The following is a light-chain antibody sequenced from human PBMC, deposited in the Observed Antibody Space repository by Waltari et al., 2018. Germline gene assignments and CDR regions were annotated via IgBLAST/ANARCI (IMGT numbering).Light chain of an antibody. CDR2: EVS. J-gene: IGLJ3*02. V-gene: IGLV2-14*01. Sequence: QSALTQPASVSGSPGQSITISCTGTSSDVGGHNFVSWYQQHPGKAPKLMIYEVSNRPSGVANRSSGSKSGNTASLTTSGLQAEDDAAYYCSSYTSDTTHWVFGGGTELTVL. CDR1: SSDVGGHNF. CDR3: SSYTSDTTHWV.